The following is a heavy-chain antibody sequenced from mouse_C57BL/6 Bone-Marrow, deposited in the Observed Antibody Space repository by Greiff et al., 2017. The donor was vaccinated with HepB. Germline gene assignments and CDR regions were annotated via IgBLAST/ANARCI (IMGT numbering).Heavy chain of an antibody. Sequence: QVQLQQSGAELVRPGSSVKLSCKASGYTFTSYWMHWVKQRPIQGLEWIGNIDPSDSETHYNQKFKDKATLTVDKSSSTAYMQLSSLTSEDSAVYYCARGDGYYVSFAYWGQGTLVTVSA. J-gene: IGHJ3*01. V-gene: IGHV1-52*01. D-gene: IGHD2-3*01. CDR3: ARGDGYYVSFAY. CDR1: GYTFTSYW. CDR2: IDPSDSET.